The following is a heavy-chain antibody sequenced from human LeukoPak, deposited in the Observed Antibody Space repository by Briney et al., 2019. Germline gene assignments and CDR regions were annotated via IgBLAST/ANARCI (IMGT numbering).Heavy chain of an antibody. V-gene: IGHV4-61*08. J-gene: IGHJ4*02. CDR3: ARVLISPPYYFDY. CDR2: IYYSGST. CDR1: GGSISSGDYY. Sequence: SETLSLTCTVSGGSISSGDYYWSWIRQPPGKGLEWIGYIYYSGSTNYNPSLKSRVTISVDTSKNQFSLKLSSVTAADTAIYSCARVLISPPYYFDYWGQGILVTVSS.